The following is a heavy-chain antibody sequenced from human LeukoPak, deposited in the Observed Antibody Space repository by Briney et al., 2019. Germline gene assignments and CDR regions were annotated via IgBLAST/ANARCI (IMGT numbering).Heavy chain of an antibody. J-gene: IGHJ4*02. Sequence: GGSLRLSCAASGFTVSSNYMSWVRQAPGKGLVWVSRINSDGSSTSYADSVKGRFTISRDNAKNTLYLQMNSLRAEDTAVYYCARGTTSSSWSSCDYWGQGTLVTVSS. CDR1: GFTVSSNY. D-gene: IGHD6-13*01. V-gene: IGHV3-74*01. CDR2: INSDGSST. CDR3: ARGTTSSSWSSCDY.